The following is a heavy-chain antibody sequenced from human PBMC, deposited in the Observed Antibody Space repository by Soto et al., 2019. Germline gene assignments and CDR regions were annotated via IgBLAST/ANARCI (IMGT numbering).Heavy chain of an antibody. V-gene: IGHV1-2*04. J-gene: IGHJ3*02. CDR1: GYTXTGYY. D-gene: IGHD4-4*01. CDR3: ARGSKDDAFDI. CDR2: INPNSGGT. Sequence: ASVKVXCKASGYTXTGYYMHWVRQAPGQGLEWMGWINPNSGGTNYAQKFQGWVTMTRDTSISTAYMELSRLRSDDTAVYYCARGSKDDAFDIWGQGTMVTVSS.